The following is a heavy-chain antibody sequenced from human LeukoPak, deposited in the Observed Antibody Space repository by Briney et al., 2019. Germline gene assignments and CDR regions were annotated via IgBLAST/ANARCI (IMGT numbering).Heavy chain of an antibody. CDR3: ARVGDTALSWNHFYMDV. J-gene: IGHJ6*03. V-gene: IGHV1-8*01. D-gene: IGHD5-18*01. CDR2: MNPNSGNT. Sequence: ASVKVSCKASGYTFTSYDINWVRQATGQGLEWMGWMNPNSGNTGYAQKFQGRVTMTRNTSISTAYMELSSLRSADTAVYYCARVGDTALSWNHFYMDVWGKGTTVTVSS. CDR1: GYTFTSYD.